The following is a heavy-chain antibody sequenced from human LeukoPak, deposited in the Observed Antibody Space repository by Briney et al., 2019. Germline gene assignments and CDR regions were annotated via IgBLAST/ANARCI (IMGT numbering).Heavy chain of an antibody. CDR1: GFTFSNYW. CDR3: ARDGVVSGWNFAY. J-gene: IGHJ4*02. V-gene: IGHV3-7*01. D-gene: IGHD6-19*01. Sequence: GGSLRLSCAATGFTFSNYWMSWVRQAPGKGLEGVADIKQDGSDKNYVDSVKGRFTISRDNAKNSLYLQMNSLRAEDTAVYYCARDGVVSGWNFAYWGQGTLVTVSS. CDR2: IKQDGSDK.